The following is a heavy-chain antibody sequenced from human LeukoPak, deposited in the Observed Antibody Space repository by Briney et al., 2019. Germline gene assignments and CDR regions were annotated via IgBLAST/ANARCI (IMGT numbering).Heavy chain of an antibody. Sequence: ASVKVSCKASGYTFTGYYMHWVRQAPGQGLEWMGRINPNSGGTNYAQKLQGRVTMTTDTSTSTAYMELRSLRSDDTAVYYCARDMITFGGVIPYGMDVWGQGTTVTVSS. CDR1: GYTFTGYY. CDR2: INPNSGGT. CDR3: ARDMITFGGVIPYGMDV. V-gene: IGHV1-2*06. D-gene: IGHD3-16*02. J-gene: IGHJ6*02.